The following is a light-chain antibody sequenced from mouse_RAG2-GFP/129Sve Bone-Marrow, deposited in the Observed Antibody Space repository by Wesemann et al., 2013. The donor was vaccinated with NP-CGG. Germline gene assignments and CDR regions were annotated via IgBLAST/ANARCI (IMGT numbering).Light chain of an antibody. V-gene: IGKV4-58*01. Sequence: ENVLTQSPAIMAASLGQKVTMTCSASSSVSSSYLHWYQQKSGASPKPLIHRTSNLASGVPARFSGSGSGTSYSLTISSVEAEDVATYYCQQGSSIPRTFGGGTKLEIK. CDR3: QQGSSIPRT. CDR2: RTS. J-gene: IGKJ2*01. CDR1: SSVSSSY.